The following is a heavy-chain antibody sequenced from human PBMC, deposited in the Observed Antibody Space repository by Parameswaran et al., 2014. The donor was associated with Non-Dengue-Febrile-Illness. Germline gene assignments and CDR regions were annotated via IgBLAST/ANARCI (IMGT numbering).Heavy chain of an antibody. CDR2: ISGSGGST. CDR1: SNA. Sequence: SNARWIRQPPGKGLEWVSAISGSGGSTYYADSVKGRFTISRDNSKNTLYLQMNSLRAEDTAVYYCANPRRGTPLRDIWGQGTMVTVSS. V-gene: IGHV3-23*01. D-gene: IGHD3-10*01. CDR3: ANPRRGTPLRDI. J-gene: IGHJ3*02.